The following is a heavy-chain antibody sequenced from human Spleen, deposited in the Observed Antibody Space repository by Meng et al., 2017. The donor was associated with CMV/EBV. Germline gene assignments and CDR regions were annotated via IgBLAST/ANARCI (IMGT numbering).Heavy chain of an antibody. CDR3: ARVGTTPPPQQLVKVEYYYNGLDV. Sequence: SVKVSCKASGGTFSSYAISWVRQAPGQGLEWMGGIIPIFGTANYAQKFQGRVTITTDESTSTAYMELSSLRSEDTAVYYCARVGTTPPPQQLVKVEYYYNGLDVWGQGTTVTVSS. V-gene: IGHV1-69*05. D-gene: IGHD6-13*01. CDR2: IIPIFGTA. CDR1: GGTFSSYA. J-gene: IGHJ6*02.